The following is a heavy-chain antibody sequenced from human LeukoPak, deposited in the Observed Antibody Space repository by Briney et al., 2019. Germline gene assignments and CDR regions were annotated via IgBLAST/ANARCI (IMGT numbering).Heavy chain of an antibody. CDR1: GFTFDDYA. V-gene: IGHV3-9*01. CDR3: AKALRYFDWATQFDY. Sequence: GGSLRLSCAASGFTFDDYAMHWVRQAPGKGLEWVSGISWNSGSIGYADSVKGRFTISRDNAKNSLYLQINSLRAEDTALYYCAKALRYFDWATQFDYWGQGTLVTVSS. J-gene: IGHJ4*02. D-gene: IGHD3-9*01. CDR2: ISWNSGSI.